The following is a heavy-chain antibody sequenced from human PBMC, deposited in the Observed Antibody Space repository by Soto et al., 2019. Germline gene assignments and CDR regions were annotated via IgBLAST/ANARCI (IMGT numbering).Heavy chain of an antibody. V-gene: IGHV1-46*03. CDR3: ARDVADSSGWAHFDY. CDR2: INPSGGST. Sequence: QVQLVQSGAEVKKPGASVKVSCKASGYIFTTYYMHWMRQAPGQGLEWMGVINPSGGSTRYAQRFQGRVTMTRDTSTSTIYMELSSLRSEDTAVYFCARDVADSSGWAHFDYWGQGTLVTVSS. CDR1: GYIFTTYY. J-gene: IGHJ4*02. D-gene: IGHD6-19*01.